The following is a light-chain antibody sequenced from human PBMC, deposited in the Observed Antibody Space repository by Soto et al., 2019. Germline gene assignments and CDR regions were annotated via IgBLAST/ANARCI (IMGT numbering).Light chain of an antibody. CDR1: QTVGRS. CDR3: QQRSNWTLT. J-gene: IGKJ5*01. V-gene: IGKV3-11*01. CDR2: DAS. Sequence: EIVLTQSPATLSLSPGERATLSCRASQTVGRSLAWYQQKPGQAPRLLISDASNRATGIPARFSGSGSGTDFTLTISSLESEDFAIYYCQQRSNWTLTFGQGTRLEIK.